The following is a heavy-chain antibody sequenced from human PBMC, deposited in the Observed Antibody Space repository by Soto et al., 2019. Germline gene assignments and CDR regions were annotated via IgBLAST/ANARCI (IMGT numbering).Heavy chain of an antibody. CDR3: ARDGVAAGNINFDY. Sequence: ASVEVSCKASGYMFTKSSMHWVRQAPGQRLEWMGWISGDSGNTKYSPKLQDRVTITRDTSASTAYMELSSLRSEDTALYYCARDGVAAGNINFDYWGQGTLVTVS. CDR2: ISGDSGNT. J-gene: IGHJ4*01. D-gene: IGHD6-19*01. V-gene: IGHV1-3*01. CDR1: GYMFTKSS.